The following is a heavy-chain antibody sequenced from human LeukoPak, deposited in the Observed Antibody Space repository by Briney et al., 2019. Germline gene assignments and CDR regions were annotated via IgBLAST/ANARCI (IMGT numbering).Heavy chain of an antibody. V-gene: IGHV1-24*01. CDR1: GYTLTELS. J-gene: IGHJ6*03. CDR2: FDPEDGET. Sequence: ASVKVSCKVSGYTLTELSMHWVRQAPGKGLEWMGGFDPEDGETIYAQKFQGRVAMTEDTSTDTAYMELSSLRSEDTAVYYCATGIVGATVDYYYYMDVWGKGTTVTVSS. CDR3: ATGIVGATVDYYYYMDV. D-gene: IGHD1-26*01.